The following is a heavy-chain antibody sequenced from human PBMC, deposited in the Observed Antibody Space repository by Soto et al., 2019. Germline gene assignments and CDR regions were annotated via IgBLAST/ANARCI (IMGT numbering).Heavy chain of an antibody. CDR2: ISGSGGTT. Sequence: EVQLLESGGALVQPGGSLRLSCIASGVTFSTYAMSWVRQAPGKGLEWVSAISGSGGTTYYADSVKGRFPISRDKSKNTLYLQMNRRRAEDTAVYYCAKHRAGFGSGSDTYYFDVLGQGTLGTVSS. CDR1: GVTFSTYA. CDR3: AKHRAGFGSGSDTYYFDV. J-gene: IGHJ4*02. D-gene: IGHD3-10*01. V-gene: IGHV3-23*01.